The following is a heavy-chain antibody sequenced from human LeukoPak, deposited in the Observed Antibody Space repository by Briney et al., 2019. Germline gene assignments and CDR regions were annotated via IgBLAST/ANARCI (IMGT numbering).Heavy chain of an antibody. J-gene: IGHJ4*02. CDR3: AKQLGYCSDGSCYFPY. D-gene: IGHD2-15*01. CDR1: GFTFNSFA. V-gene: IGHV3-23*01. CDR2: ISNNGGYT. Sequence: GSLRLSCAASGFTFNSFAMSWVRQAPGKGLEWVSAISNNGGYTYYADSVRGRFTISRDNSKSTLCLQMNSLRAEDTAVYYCAKQLGYCSDGSCYFPYWGQGTLVTVSS.